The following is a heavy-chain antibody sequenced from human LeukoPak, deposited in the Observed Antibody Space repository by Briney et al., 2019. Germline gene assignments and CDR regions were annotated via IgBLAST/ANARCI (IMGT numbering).Heavy chain of an antibody. D-gene: IGHD4-23*01. V-gene: IGHV3-23*01. Sequence: GGSLRLSCAASGFTFSSYAMSWVCQAPAKGLEWVSSVNGGGSSTYYADSVKGRFTISRDNSRNTLYLQMNSLRVEDTAVYYCAKGPVVTLDSWGQGTLVSVSS. CDR3: AKGPVVTLDS. J-gene: IGHJ4*02. CDR1: GFTFSSYA. CDR2: VNGGGSST.